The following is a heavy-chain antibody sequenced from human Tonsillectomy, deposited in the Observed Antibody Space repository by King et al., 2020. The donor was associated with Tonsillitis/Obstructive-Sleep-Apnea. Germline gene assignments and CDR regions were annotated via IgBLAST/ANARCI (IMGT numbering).Heavy chain of an antibody. V-gene: IGHV3-30*04. J-gene: IGHJ6*02. D-gene: IGHD4-17*01. CDR1: GFTFSSYA. CDR2: ISFDGSKK. CDR3: ARPMTTVTTYDDMDV. Sequence: VQLVESGGGVVQPGRSLSLSCAASGFTFSSYAMHWVRQAPGKGLEWVAVISFDGSKKYSADSVKGRFTISRDNSKNTLYLQMNSLRAEDTAVYYCARPMTTVTTYDDMDVWGQGTTVTVSS.